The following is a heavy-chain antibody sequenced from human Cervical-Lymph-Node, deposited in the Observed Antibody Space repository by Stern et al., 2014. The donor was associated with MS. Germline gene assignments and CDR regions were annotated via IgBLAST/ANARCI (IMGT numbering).Heavy chain of an antibody. D-gene: IGHD6-6*01. Sequence: VHLVESGGGVVQPGRSLRLSCAASGFTFNSYTMHWVRQAPGKGLEWVAVISYDGDNIYYAESVKGRFTISRENSKNTLSLQINSLRVDDTAIYYCARDRASSRAGGGMDVWGQGTTVTVSS. CDR1: GFTFNSYT. CDR2: ISYDGDNI. CDR3: ARDRASSRAGGGMDV. V-gene: IGHV3-30*11. J-gene: IGHJ6*02.